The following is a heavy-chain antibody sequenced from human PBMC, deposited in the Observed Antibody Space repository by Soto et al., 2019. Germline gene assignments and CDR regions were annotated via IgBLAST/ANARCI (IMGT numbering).Heavy chain of an antibody. Sequence: GGSLRLSCAVSGFSFSNAWMSWVRKAPGKGLEWVGRIKTKADGGTTDYAAPVKGRFTISRDDLKNTVFLQMHSLETEDTAVYYCTAHLGEFFPLDYWGQGTLVTVSS. CDR2: IKTKADGGTT. J-gene: IGHJ4*02. D-gene: IGHD3-16*01. V-gene: IGHV3-15*01. CDR3: TAHLGEFFPLDY. CDR1: GFSFSNAW.